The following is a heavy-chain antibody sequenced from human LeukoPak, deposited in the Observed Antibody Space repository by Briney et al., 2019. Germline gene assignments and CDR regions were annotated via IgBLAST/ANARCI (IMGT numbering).Heavy chain of an antibody. CDR2: IYTSGST. CDR3: ARFDGIPGWFDP. D-gene: IGHD1-1*01. Sequence: SQTLSLTCTVSGGSISSGSYYWSWIRQPAGKGLEWIGRIYTSGSTNYNPSLKSRVTISVDTSKNQFSLKLSSVTAADTAVYYCARFDGIPGWFDPWGQGTLVTVSS. V-gene: IGHV4-61*02. J-gene: IGHJ5*02. CDR1: GGSISSGSYY.